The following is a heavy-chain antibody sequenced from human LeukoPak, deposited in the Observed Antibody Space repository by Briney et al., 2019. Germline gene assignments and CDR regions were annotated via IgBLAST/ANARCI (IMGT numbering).Heavy chain of an antibody. CDR3: ARASYGFDP. Sequence: ASVKVSCKASGGTLSSYAISWVRQAPGQGLEWMGRIIPILGIANYAQKFQGRVTITADKSASTAYMELSSLRFEDTAVYYCARASYGFDPWGQGTLVTVSS. CDR2: IIPILGIA. CDR1: GGTLSSYA. J-gene: IGHJ5*02. D-gene: IGHD3-10*01. V-gene: IGHV1-69*04.